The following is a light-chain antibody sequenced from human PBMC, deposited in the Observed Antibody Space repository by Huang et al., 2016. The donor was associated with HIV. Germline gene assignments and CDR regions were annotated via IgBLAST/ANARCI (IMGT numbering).Light chain of an antibody. CDR2: LGS. CDR3: MQGLQSWT. J-gene: IGKJ1*01. V-gene: IGKV2-28*01. CDR1: QSLLHTNGYNY. Sequence: DIVMIQAPVTLHVTPGEPASISCRSSQSLLHTNGYNYLDGYVQKPGQSPQLLIYLGSNRAAGVPERFTGSGSGTDFTLRISTVEAEDAGVYFCMQGLQSWTFGQGTKVEIE.